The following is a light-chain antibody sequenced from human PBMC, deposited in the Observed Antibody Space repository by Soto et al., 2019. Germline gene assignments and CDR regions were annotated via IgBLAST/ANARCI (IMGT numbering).Light chain of an antibody. Sequence: EIVMTQSQVTLSVSPGERATLSCRASESVASNLACYQQKPGQTPRLLIFGASTRATGSPARFSGSGSGTDFTLTITSLQSEDFAVYYCQQYNTWPQSFGPGTKVDV. J-gene: IGKJ3*01. CDR3: QQYNTWPQS. V-gene: IGKV3-15*01. CDR2: GAS. CDR1: ESVASN.